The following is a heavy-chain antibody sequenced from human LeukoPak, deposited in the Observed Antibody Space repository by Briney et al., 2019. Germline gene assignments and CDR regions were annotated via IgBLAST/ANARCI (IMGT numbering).Heavy chain of an antibody. CDR3: ARFLGSGYYYVYNWFDP. V-gene: IGHV4-61*02. D-gene: IGHD3-22*01. J-gene: IGHJ5*02. CDR1: GGSISSGSYY. CDR2: IYTSGST. Sequence: PSETLSLTCTVSGGSISSGSYYWSWIRQPAGKGLEWIGRIYTSGSTNYNPSLKSRVTISVDTSKNQFSLKLSSVTAADTAVYYCARFLGSGYYYVYNWFDPWGQGTLVTVSS.